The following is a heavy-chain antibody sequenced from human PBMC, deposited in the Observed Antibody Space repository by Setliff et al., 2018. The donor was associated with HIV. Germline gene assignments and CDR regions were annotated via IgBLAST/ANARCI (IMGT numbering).Heavy chain of an antibody. J-gene: IGHJ4*02. CDR1: GYTFTGYY. CDR3: ARGWTTYYDYVWGSYPPGY. CDR2: INPNSGAT. D-gene: IGHD3-16*02. V-gene: IGHV1-2*02. Sequence: ASVKVSCKASGYTFTGYYIYWVRQAPGQGLEWMGWINPNSGATNYAQSFQGRVTMTRDTSISTAYMDLSSLTSDDTAVYYCARGWTTYYDYVWGSYPPGYWGQGTLVTVSS.